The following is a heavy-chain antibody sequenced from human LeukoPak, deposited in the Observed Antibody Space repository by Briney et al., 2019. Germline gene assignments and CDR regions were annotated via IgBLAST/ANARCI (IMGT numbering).Heavy chain of an antibody. Sequence: SETLSLTCTVSGGSISSYYWSWIRQPPRKGLEWIGYIYYSGNTNYNPSLKSRVTISVDTSKNQFSLKLSSVTAADTAMYYCARLLGYNWNDRGAFDIWGQGTMVTVSS. J-gene: IGHJ3*02. CDR1: GGSISSYY. V-gene: IGHV4-59*01. CDR3: ARLLGYNWNDRGAFDI. D-gene: IGHD1-20*01. CDR2: IYYSGNT.